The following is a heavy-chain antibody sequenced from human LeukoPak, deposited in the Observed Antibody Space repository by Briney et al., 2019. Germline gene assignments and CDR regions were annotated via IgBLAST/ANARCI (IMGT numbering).Heavy chain of an antibody. CDR2: ICNSGNT. V-gene: IGHV4-61*01. CDR1: GGSVSSGNYY. Sequence: SSETLSLTCTVSGGSVSSGNYYWSWIRQPLGKGLEYIGYICNSGNTNYNPSLKSRVHISVDTSKNQFSLKLSSVTAADTAVYYCARGRGDFWSGYSAFDYWGQGTLVTVSS. J-gene: IGHJ4*02. D-gene: IGHD3-3*01. CDR3: ARGRGDFWSGYSAFDY.